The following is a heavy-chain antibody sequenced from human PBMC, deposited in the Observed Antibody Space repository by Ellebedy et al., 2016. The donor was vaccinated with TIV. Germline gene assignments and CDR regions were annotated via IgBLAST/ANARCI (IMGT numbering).Heavy chain of an antibody. J-gene: IGHJ4*02. D-gene: IGHD2-21*02. CDR3: ARRTFCGGDCFSGGGSYYFDY. CDR2: INPNNGAT. Sequence: AASVTVSCKASGYTFTIYGINWVRQAPGQGLEWMGWINPNNGATNYAQKFQDWVTMTRDTSISTAYMELSRLRSDDTAVYYCARRTFCGGDCFSGGGSYYFDYWGQGSLVTVSS. CDR1: GYTFTIYG. V-gene: IGHV1-2*04.